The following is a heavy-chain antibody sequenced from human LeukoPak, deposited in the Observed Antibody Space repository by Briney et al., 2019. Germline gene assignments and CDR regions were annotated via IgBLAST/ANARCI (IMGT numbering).Heavy chain of an antibody. CDR1: GGSFRGYY. Sequence: PSETRSLTGAVYGGSFRGYYWSWIRQPPGKGLEWIGEINHSGSTNYNPSLKSRVTISVDTSKNQFSLKLRSVTAADTAVYYCSRVGYYGSGSYPFDYWGQGILVTVSS. V-gene: IGHV4-34*01. CDR2: INHSGST. D-gene: IGHD3-10*01. J-gene: IGHJ4*02. CDR3: SRVGYYGSGSYPFDY.